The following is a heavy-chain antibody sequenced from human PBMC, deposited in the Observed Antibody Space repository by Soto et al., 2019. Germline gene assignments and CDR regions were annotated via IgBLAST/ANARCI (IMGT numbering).Heavy chain of an antibody. CDR2: IDPSDSYT. D-gene: IGHD4-17*01. Sequence: GESLKISCKGSGYSFTSYWISWVRQMPGKGLEWMGRIDPSDSYTNYSPSFQGHVTISADKSISTAYLQWSSLKASDTAMYYCARSHFPPTTGDYQDYWGQGTLVTVSS. CDR3: ARSHFPPTTGDYQDY. V-gene: IGHV5-10-1*01. J-gene: IGHJ4*02. CDR1: GYSFTSYW.